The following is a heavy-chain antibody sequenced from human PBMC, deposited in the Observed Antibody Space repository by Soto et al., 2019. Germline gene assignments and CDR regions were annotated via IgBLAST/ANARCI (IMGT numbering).Heavy chain of an antibody. J-gene: IGHJ4*02. Sequence: ASETLSLTCAVYGGSFSGYYWSWIRQPPGKGLEWIGEINHSGSTNYNPSLKSRVTISVDTSKNQFSLKLSSVTAADTAVYYCARAVKGIAVAGTAYYFDYWGQGTLVTVSS. V-gene: IGHV4-34*01. CDR2: INHSGST. CDR3: ARAVKGIAVAGTAYYFDY. CDR1: GGSFSGYY. D-gene: IGHD6-19*01.